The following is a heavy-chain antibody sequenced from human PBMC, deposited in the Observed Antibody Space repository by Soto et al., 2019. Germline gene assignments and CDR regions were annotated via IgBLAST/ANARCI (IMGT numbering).Heavy chain of an antibody. CDR3: ARVRMGAVAGNLNY. CDR1: GFTFSSYW. J-gene: IGHJ4*02. Sequence: EVQLVESGGGLVQPGGSLRLSCAASGFTFSSYWMSWVRQAPGKGLEWVANIKQDGSEKYYVDSVKGRFTISRDNAKNSLYLQMNCLRAEDTAVYYCARVRMGAVAGNLNYWGQGTLVTVSS. V-gene: IGHV3-7*01. CDR2: IKQDGSEK. D-gene: IGHD6-19*01.